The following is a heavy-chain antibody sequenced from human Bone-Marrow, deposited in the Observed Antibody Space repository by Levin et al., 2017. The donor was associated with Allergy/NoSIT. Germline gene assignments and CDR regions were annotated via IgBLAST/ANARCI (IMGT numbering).Heavy chain of an antibody. J-gene: IGHJ4*02. V-gene: IGHV3-74*01. CDR2: INSDGSST. Sequence: PGGSLRLSCAASGFTFSNHWMEWVRQIPGKGLEWVSHINSDGSSTTYADSVKGRFTISRDNAKNTVSLQMNSLRVEDTAVYFCADIGQDYWGQGTLVTVSS. D-gene: IGHD2-15*01. CDR1: GFTFSNHW. CDR3: ADIGQDY.